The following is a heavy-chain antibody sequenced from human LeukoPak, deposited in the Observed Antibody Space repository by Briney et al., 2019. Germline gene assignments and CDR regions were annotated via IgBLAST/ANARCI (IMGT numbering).Heavy chain of an antibody. D-gene: IGHD3-22*01. V-gene: IGHV4-59*08. Sequence: SETLSLTCTVSSGSISTYYWRWIRQSPGKGLEWMGYIFHSGSTTYNPSLSSRLTISVDTSKNQFSLELRSVTAADTAVYYCARQGTSGSYLTGLDVWGQGTTVTVSS. J-gene: IGHJ6*02. CDR3: ARQGTSGSYLTGLDV. CDR2: IFHSGST. CDR1: SGSISTYY.